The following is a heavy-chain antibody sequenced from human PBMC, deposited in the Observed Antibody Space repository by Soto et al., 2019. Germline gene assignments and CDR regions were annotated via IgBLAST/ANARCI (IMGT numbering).Heavy chain of an antibody. CDR3: AADPRGIAEAGTVEIDY. V-gene: IGHV1-69*02. CDR1: GGTFSIYT. D-gene: IGHD6-19*01. J-gene: IGHJ4*02. Sequence: QVQRVQSGSEVKKPGSSLQVSCKASGGTFSIYTISWVRQAPGQGLAWMGRIIPTLGIANDAQTFQCRVTITANKSTITDYMELSSLRSEDTVVYYYAADPRGIAEAGTVEIDYWGQGTLVTVSS. CDR2: IIPTLGIA.